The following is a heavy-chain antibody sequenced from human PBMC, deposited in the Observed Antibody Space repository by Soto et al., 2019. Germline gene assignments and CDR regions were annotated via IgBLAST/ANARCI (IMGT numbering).Heavy chain of an antibody. CDR2: ISSSGSTI. D-gene: IGHD3-22*01. CDR1: GFTFSSYE. Sequence: GSLRLSCAASGFTFSSYEMNWVRQAPGKGLEWVSYISSSGSTIYYADSVKGRFTISRDNAKNSLYLQMNSLRAEDTAVYYCAREAYYYDSSGYYYDDAFGIWGQGTMVTVSS. V-gene: IGHV3-48*03. J-gene: IGHJ3*02. CDR3: AREAYYYDSSGYYYDDAFGI.